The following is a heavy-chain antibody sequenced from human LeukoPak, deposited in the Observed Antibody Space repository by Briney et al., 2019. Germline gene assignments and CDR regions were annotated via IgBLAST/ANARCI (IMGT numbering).Heavy chain of an antibody. J-gene: IGHJ5*02. CDR1: GGSISSSSYY. D-gene: IGHD2-2*01. Sequence: PSETLSLTCTVSGGSISSSSYYWGWIRQPPGKGREWIGSIYYSGSTYYNPSLKSRVTISVDTSKNQFSLKLSSVAAADTAVYYCARDDCSSTSCPYTWFAPWGPGTLVTVSS. CDR3: ARDDCSSTSCPYTWFAP. CDR2: IYYSGST. V-gene: IGHV4-39*02.